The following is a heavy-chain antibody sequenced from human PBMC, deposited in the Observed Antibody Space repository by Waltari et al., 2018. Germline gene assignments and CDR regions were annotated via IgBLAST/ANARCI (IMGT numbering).Heavy chain of an antibody. V-gene: IGHV4-4*02. CDR2: TYQSGRT. D-gene: IGHD3-10*01. CDR1: GGSISSSNW. Sequence: QVQLQESGPGLVKPSGTLSLTCAVSGGSISSSNWWSWVRQPPGKGLEWIGETYQSGRTNSNPSLKSRVTISVDKSKNQFSLKLSAVTAADTAVYYCARVGYGSGSYPLGYYYYGMDVWGQGTTVTVSS. CDR3: ARVGYGSGSYPLGYYYYGMDV. J-gene: IGHJ6*02.